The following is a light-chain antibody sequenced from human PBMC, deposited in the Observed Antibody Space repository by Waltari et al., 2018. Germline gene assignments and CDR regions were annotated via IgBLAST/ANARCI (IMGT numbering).Light chain of an antibody. CDR2: DDS. Sequence: SYVLTQPPSVSVAPGTTALITCRADNIGARTVHWYPQRPGQAPVLVVVDDSDRPSGIPERFSGSNSGDTATLTISRVEAGDEADYSCQVWDDSSDHVVFGGGTKLTVL. J-gene: IGLJ2*01. CDR3: QVWDDSSDHVV. V-gene: IGLV3-21*03. CDR1: NIGART.